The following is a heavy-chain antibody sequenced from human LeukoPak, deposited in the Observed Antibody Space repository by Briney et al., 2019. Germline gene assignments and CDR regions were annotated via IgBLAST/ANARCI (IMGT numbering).Heavy chain of an antibody. CDR3: AKDGLYGSGSYVDY. CDR1: GFTFSSYW. V-gene: IGHV3-7*03. J-gene: IGHJ4*02. CDR2: IKQDGSEK. D-gene: IGHD3-10*01. Sequence: PGGSLRLSCAASGFTFSSYWMSWVRQAPGKGLEWVANIKQDGSEKYYADSVKGRFTISRDNAKNSLYLQMNSLRAEDTALYYCAKDGLYGSGSYVDYWGQGTLVTVSS.